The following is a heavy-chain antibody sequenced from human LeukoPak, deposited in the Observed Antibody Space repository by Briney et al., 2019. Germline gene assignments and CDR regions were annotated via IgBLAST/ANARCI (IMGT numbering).Heavy chain of an antibody. V-gene: IGHV3-7*03. CDR1: GFTFGDYA. D-gene: IGHD4-17*01. Sequence: GGSLRLSCTASGFTFGDYAMSWVRQAPGKGLEWVANIKKDGGERYYVDSVEGRFTISRDNAKNSLYLQMNSLRGEDTAVYYCARDKLNGDSRFDYWGQGTLVTVSS. CDR3: ARDKLNGDSRFDY. J-gene: IGHJ4*02. CDR2: IKKDGGER.